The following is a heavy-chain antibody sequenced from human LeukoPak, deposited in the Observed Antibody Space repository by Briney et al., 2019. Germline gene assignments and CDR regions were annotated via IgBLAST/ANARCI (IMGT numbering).Heavy chain of an antibody. D-gene: IGHD5-12*01. V-gene: IGHV4-39*01. J-gene: IGHJ4*02. Sequence: SETLSLTCTVSGGSISSSSYYWGWIRQPPGKGLEWIGSIYYSGSTYYNPSLKSRVTISVDTSMNQFSLKLSSVTAADTAVYYCARHVEGLAAYSGYDTRPFDYWGKGTLVTVSS. CDR3: ARHVEGLAAYSGYDTRPFDY. CDR1: GGSISSSSYY. CDR2: IYYSGST.